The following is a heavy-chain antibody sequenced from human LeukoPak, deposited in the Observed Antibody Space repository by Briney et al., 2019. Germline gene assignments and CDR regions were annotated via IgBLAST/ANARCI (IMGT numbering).Heavy chain of an antibody. CDR2: ISPSGSTR. Sequence: GGSLRLSCAASAFTFSDYYMSWIRQAPGQGLEWVSYISPSGSTRDYTDSVKDRFTISRDNAKNSLYLQVSSLRVEDTAVYYCARVFDWSGDRRLGVWGQGTTVTVSS. V-gene: IGHV3-11*01. CDR1: AFTFSDYY. CDR3: ARVFDWSGDRRLGV. J-gene: IGHJ6*02. D-gene: IGHD3-9*01.